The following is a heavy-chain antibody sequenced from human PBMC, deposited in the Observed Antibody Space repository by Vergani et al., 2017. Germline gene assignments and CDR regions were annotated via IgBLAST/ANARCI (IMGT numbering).Heavy chain of an antibody. CDR2: ISWNSGSI. CDR1: GFTFDDYA. V-gene: IGHV3-9*01. CDR3: AKNRGSGWYYGSFDY. J-gene: IGHJ4*02. D-gene: IGHD6-19*01. Sequence: EVQLVESGGGLVQPGRSLRLSCAASGFTFDDYAMHWVRQAPGKGLEWVSGISWNSGSISYADSVKGRFTISRDNAKNSLYLQKNSLRAEDTALYYCAKNRGSGWYYGSFDYWGQGTLVTVSS.